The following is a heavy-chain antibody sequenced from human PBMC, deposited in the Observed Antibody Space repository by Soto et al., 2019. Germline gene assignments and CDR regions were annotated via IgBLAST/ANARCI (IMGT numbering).Heavy chain of an antibody. CDR3: AKDIARKWHIVATMYY. Sequence: GGSLRLSCAASGFTFDDYAMHWVRQAPGKGLEWVSGISWNSGSIGYADSVKGRFTISRDNAKNSLYLQMNSLRAEDTALYYCAKDIARKWHIVATMYYWGQGTLVTVSS. CDR1: GFTFDDYA. V-gene: IGHV3-9*01. D-gene: IGHD5-12*01. J-gene: IGHJ4*02. CDR2: ISWNSGSI.